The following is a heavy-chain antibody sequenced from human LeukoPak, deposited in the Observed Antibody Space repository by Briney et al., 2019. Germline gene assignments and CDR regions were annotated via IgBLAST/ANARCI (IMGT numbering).Heavy chain of an antibody. CDR1: GGSISGYF. D-gene: IGHD5-12*01. J-gene: IGHJ4*02. CDR2: VYTSGTT. V-gene: IGHV4-4*07. CDR3: ARGTEKTRISGYYSFDH. Sequence: QASETLSLTCTVSGGSISGYFWAWIRQPAGKELEWIGRVYTSGTTYYNPSLESRVTISLDTFNNQFSLRVTSVTAADTAIYYCARGTEKTRISGYYSFDHWGRGLLVTASS.